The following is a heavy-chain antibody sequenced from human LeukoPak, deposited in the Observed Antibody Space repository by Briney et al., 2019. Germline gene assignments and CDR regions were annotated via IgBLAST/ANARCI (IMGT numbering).Heavy chain of an antibody. Sequence: GGSLRLSCSASGFTFSSYAMHWVRQAPGKGLEYVSAISSNGGSTYYADSVKGRFTISRDNSKNTLYLQMSSLRAEDTAVYYCVKTYCSGGSCCLYSFDYWGQGTLVTVSS. J-gene: IGHJ4*02. V-gene: IGHV3-64D*06. CDR3: VKTYCSGGSCCLYSFDY. CDR1: GFTFSSYA. CDR2: ISSNGGST. D-gene: IGHD2-15*01.